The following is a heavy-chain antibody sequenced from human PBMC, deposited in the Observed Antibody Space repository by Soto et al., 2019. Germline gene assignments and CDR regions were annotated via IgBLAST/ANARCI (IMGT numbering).Heavy chain of an antibody. Sequence: QVQLVESGGGVVQPGRSLSFSCAASGFTFRSYGMHWVRQAAGKGLEWVAVIWYDGSNKYYADSVKGRFTISRDNSKNTLYLQMNSLRAEDTAVYYCAGDLSTADDYWGRGTLVTVSS. V-gene: IGHV3-33*01. J-gene: IGHJ2*01. CDR2: IWYDGSNK. D-gene: IGHD4-17*01. CDR3: AGDLSTADDY. CDR1: GFTFRSYG.